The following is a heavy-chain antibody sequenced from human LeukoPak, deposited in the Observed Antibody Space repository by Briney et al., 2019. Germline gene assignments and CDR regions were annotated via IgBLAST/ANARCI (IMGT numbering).Heavy chain of an antibody. CDR3: ARVGSGLRAFDI. CDR2: INSEGSDT. V-gene: IGHV3-74*01. D-gene: IGHD3-10*01. Sequence: GGPLRLSCAASGFTLSSFEMLCVRQAPGKGRECVSHINSEGSDTKYADSVKGRFTISSDNAKNTLYLQMHSLRVEDTAVYYCARVGSGLRAFDIWGQGTMVSVSS. J-gene: IGHJ3*02. CDR1: GFTLSSFE.